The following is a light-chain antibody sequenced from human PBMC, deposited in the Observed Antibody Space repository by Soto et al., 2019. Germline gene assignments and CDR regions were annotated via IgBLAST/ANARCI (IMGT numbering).Light chain of an antibody. CDR2: TND. CDR1: SSNIGDNS. CDR3: AAWDGTLRGWV. J-gene: IGLJ3*02. V-gene: IGLV1-44*01. Sequence: QSVLNQPPSASGTPGQTVAISCSGSSSNIGDNSVNWYQQLPGTAPKLVIYTNDKRPSGVPDRFSGSKSGTSASLAISGLQSEDDAEYYCAAWDGTLRGWVFGGGTKVTVL.